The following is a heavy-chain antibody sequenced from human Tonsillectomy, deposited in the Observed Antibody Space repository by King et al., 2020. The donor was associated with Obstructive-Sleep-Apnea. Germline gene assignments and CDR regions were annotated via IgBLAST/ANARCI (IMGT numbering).Heavy chain of an antibody. CDR3: ARGGRGTGIDH. CDR2: ISHSSTTT. CDR1: GFTFSSYS. V-gene: IGHV3-48*01. J-gene: IGHJ4*02. Sequence: VQLVESGGGLVQPGGSLRLSCAASGFTFSSYSLNWVRQAPGKGLEWVSHISHSSTTTYYADSVEGRFTVSRDNADNSLYLQMSSLRVEDTAVYYCARGGRGTGIDHWGQGTLVTVSS.